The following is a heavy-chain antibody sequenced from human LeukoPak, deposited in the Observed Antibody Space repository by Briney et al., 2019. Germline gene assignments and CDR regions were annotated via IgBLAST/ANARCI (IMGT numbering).Heavy chain of an antibody. CDR1: GFTFDDYG. CDR3: ARVVFIDWFDP. Sequence: GGSLRLSCAASGFTFDDYGMSWVRQAPGKGLEWVSGINWNGGSTGYADSVKGRFTISRDNAKNSLYLQMNSLRAEDTALYHCARVVFIDWFDPWGQGTLVTSPQ. J-gene: IGHJ5*02. CDR2: INWNGGST. V-gene: IGHV3-20*01. D-gene: IGHD2-15*01.